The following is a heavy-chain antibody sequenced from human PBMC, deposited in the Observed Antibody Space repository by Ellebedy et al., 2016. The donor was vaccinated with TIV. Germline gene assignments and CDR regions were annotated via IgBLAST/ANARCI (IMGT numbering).Heavy chain of an antibody. J-gene: IGHJ2*01. V-gene: IGHV3-15*01. CDR3: TTVVHLGYCSGGSCYSLYWYFDL. Sequence: GGSLRLSCAASGFTFSNAWMSWVRQAPGKGLEWVGRIKSKTDGGTTDYAAPVKGRFTISRDDSKNTLYLQMNSLKTEDTAVYYCTTVVHLGYCSGGSCYSLYWYFDLWGRGTLVTVSS. CDR2: IKSKTDGGTT. D-gene: IGHD2-15*01. CDR1: GFTFSNAW.